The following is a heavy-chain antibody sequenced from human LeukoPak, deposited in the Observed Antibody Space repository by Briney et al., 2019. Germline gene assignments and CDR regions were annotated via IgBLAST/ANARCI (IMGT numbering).Heavy chain of an antibody. V-gene: IGHV1-69*05. J-gene: IGHJ6*03. CDR3: ARAAYCSSTSCYIGSIGYYYYYYMDA. CDR1: GGTFSSYA. CDR2: IIPIFGTA. D-gene: IGHD2-2*02. Sequence: ASVKVSCKASGGTFSSYAISWVRQAPGQGLEWMGGIIPIFGTANYAQKFQGRVTITTDESTSTAYMELSSLRSEDTAVYYCARAAYCSSTSCYIGSIGYYYYYYMDAWGKGTTVTVSS.